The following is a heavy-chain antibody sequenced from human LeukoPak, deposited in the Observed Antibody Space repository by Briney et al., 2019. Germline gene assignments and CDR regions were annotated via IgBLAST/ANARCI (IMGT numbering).Heavy chain of an antibody. Sequence: GGSLRLSCAASGFTFSSYALSWVRQTPGKGLEWLSSISGSGDGTFYSDSLRGRFTISRDNPKNTLYLQMKSLRAGDTAVYYCAKAPSVTSRSGIDYWGQGTLVTVSS. CDR1: GFTFSSYA. V-gene: IGHV3-23*01. CDR2: ISGSGDGT. J-gene: IGHJ4*02. CDR3: AKAPSVTSRSGIDY.